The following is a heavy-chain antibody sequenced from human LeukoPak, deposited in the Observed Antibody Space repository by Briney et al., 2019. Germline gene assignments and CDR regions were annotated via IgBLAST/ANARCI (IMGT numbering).Heavy chain of an antibody. CDR3: AREPGGYSYPTHL. J-gene: IGHJ4*02. Sequence: GGSLRLSCAASGFTASSDYMSWVRQAPGKGLEWVSVIYSGGSTYYADSVKGRFTISRDNSKNTVYLQMNSLRAEDTAVYYCAREPGGYSYPTHLWGQGTLVTVSS. D-gene: IGHD5-12*01. V-gene: IGHV3-66*01. CDR2: IYSGGST. CDR1: GFTASSDY.